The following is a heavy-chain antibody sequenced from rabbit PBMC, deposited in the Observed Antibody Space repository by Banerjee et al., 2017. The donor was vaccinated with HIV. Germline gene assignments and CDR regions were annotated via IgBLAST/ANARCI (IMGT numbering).Heavy chain of an antibody. Sequence: QEQLEESGGGLVKPEGSLTLTCKASGFSFSNKYVMCWVRQAPGKGLEWIACINTSSGNTVYASWAKGRLSNPKSSPTTVTLQMTSMTAADTATYFCARDLACVTGLNCNLWGQGSLVAV. CDR3: ARDLACVTGLNCNL. CDR2: INTSSGNT. J-gene: IGHJ4*01. CDR1: GFSFSNKYV. D-gene: IGHD3-1*01. V-gene: IGHV1S45*01.